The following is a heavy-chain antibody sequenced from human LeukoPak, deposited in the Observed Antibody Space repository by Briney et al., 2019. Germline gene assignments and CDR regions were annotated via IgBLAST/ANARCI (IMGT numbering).Heavy chain of an antibody. CDR1: GYTFTSHD. J-gene: IGHJ4*02. Sequence: GASVKVSCKASGYTFTSHDINWVRQATGQGLEWMGWMNPNSGNTGYAQKFQGRVTMTRNTSISTAYMELSSLRSEDTAVYYCARGGDCGGDCYSSPTDYWGQGTLVTVSS. V-gene: IGHV1-8*01. CDR3: ARGGDCGGDCYSSPTDY. CDR2: MNPNSGNT. D-gene: IGHD2-21*01.